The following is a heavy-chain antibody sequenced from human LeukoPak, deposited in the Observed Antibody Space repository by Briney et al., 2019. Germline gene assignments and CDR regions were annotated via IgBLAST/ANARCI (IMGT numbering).Heavy chain of an antibody. CDR3: AALDHGHDY. Sequence: GRSLRLSCVASGFPFSSYWMTWVRQAPGKGLEWVANIKEDGSETNSVDSVKGRFTISRDNAKNTLYLQMNSLRAEDTAVYYCAALDHGHDYWGQGTLVTVSS. J-gene: IGHJ4*02. CDR2: IKEDGSET. V-gene: IGHV3-7*01. CDR1: GFPFSSYW.